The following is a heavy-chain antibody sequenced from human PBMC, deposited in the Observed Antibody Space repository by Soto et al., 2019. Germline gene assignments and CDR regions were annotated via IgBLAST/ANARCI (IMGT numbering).Heavy chain of an antibody. Sequence: GESLEIPCKGSGYSFTSYWIGWVRQMPGKGLEWMVIIYPGHSDTRYSPSFQCPVTISAYTSISTAYLQWSSLKASDTAMYYCARRPPHGNWFDPWGQGTLVTVSS. V-gene: IGHV5-51*01. CDR3: ARRPPHGNWFDP. CDR2: IYPGHSDT. CDR1: GYSFTSYW. J-gene: IGHJ5*02.